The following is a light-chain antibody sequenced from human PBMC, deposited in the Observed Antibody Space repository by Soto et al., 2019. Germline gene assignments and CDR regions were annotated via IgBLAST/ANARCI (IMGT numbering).Light chain of an antibody. CDR3: QRYGGSPGT. CDR2: GAS. J-gene: IGKJ1*01. Sequence: ENVLTQSPGTLSLSPGERATLSCRASQSLDSNYLAWYQQKPGQAPRLLIYGASSRAPGIPDRFSGSGSGTDFTLTISRLEPEDFAVYHCQRYGGSPGTFGQGTKVEIK. V-gene: IGKV3-20*01. CDR1: QSLDSNY.